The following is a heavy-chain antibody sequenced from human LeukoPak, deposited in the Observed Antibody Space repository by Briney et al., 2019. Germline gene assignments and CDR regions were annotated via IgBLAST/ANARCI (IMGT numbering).Heavy chain of an antibody. V-gene: IGHV3-9*01. CDR1: GFTFDDYA. Sequence: GRSLRLSCAASGFTFDDYAMHWVRQAPGKGLEWVSGISWNSGSIGYADSVKGRFTISRDNAKNSLYLQMNSLRAEDTALYYCAKDGLRAYYYDSSGYYFDYWGQGTLVTVSS. J-gene: IGHJ4*02. CDR3: AKDGLRAYYYDSSGYYFDY. D-gene: IGHD3-22*01. CDR2: ISWNSGSI.